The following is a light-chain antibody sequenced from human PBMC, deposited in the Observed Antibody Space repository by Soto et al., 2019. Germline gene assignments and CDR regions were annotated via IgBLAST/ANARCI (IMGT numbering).Light chain of an antibody. Sequence: DIQLTQSPSFLSASVGDRVTITCRASQGISSYLAWYQQKPGKAPKLLIYAASTLQSGVPSRFSGSGPGTEFTLTISSLQLEDFATYYCQQLNSYLGTFGQGTKLEIK. CDR3: QQLNSYLGT. CDR2: AAS. V-gene: IGKV1-9*01. CDR1: QGISSY. J-gene: IGKJ2*01.